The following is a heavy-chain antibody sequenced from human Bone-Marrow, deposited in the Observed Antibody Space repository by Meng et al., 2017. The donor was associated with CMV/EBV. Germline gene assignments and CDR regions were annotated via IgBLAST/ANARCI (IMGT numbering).Heavy chain of an antibody. CDR1: GYTFTSYY. Sequence: SGYTFTSYYMNWGRQAPGKGLGWMGIINPSGGSTSYEKKFQGRVTMTRDTSTSTVYMELSSLRSEDTAVYYCAREGGGAAAGSYYFDYWGQGTLVTVSS. D-gene: IGHD6-13*01. V-gene: IGHV1-46*01. CDR2: INPSGGST. CDR3: AREGGGAAAGSYYFDY. J-gene: IGHJ4*02.